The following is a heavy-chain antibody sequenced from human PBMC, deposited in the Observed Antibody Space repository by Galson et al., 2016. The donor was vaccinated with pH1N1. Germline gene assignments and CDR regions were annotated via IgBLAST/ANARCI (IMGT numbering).Heavy chain of an antibody. CDR3: AREDYYDTDLSDWYFDL. D-gene: IGHD3-22*01. CDR1: GGTFGSFG. CDR2: IIPIFNTA. Sequence: SVKVSCKASGGTFGSFGINWVRQAPGQGLEWMGGIIPIFNTAKYARNVQGRVTITADESTTTAYMELCSLRSDDTAVYFCAREDYYDTDLSDWYFDLWGRGTLLTVSS. J-gene: IGHJ2*01. V-gene: IGHV1-69*13.